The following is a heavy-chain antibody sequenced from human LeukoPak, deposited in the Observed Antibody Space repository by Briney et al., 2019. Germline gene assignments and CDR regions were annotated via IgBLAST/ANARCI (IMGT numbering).Heavy chain of an antibody. V-gene: IGHV1-69*05. CDR3: ARCGDSTSCYDLDY. J-gene: IGHJ4*02. D-gene: IGHD2-2*01. CDR1: ACTFSSYT. CDR2: IIPIFGTA. Sequence: SVKVSCKAAACTFSSYTISRGRHAPGQGLEWMGGIIPIFGTANYAQKFQGGVTITTDESTSTAYMELSSLRSEDTAVYYCARCGDSTSCYDLDYWGQGTLVTVSS.